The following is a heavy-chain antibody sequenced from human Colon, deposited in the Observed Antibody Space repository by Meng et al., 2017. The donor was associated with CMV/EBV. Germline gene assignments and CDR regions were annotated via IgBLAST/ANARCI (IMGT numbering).Heavy chain of an antibody. CDR1: GFTFSSYW. V-gene: IGHV3-74*01. J-gene: IGHJ6*02. CDR3: ARLSGNSRMDV. CDR2: INSDGSST. D-gene: IGHD1-26*01. Sequence: GESLKISCAASGFTFSSYWMHWVRQAPGKGPVWVSRINSDGSSTSYADSVKGRFTISRDNANNSLFLQMNSLRPDDTAVYYCARLSGNSRMDVWGQGTTVTVSS.